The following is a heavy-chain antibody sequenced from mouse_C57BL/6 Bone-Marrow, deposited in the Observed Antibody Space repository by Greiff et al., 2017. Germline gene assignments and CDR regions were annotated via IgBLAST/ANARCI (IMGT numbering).Heavy chain of an antibody. D-gene: IGHD4-1*01. CDR3: AREEDWGWFGY. CDR1: GFTFSDYY. V-gene: IGHV5-16*01. CDR2: INYDGSST. Sequence: EVKLVESERGLVQPGSSMKLSCTASGFTFSDYYMAWVRQVPEKGLEWVANINYDGSSTYYLDSLKSRFIISRDNAKNILYLQMSRLKTEDTATYDCAREEDWGWFGYWGQGTLATVSA. J-gene: IGHJ3*01.